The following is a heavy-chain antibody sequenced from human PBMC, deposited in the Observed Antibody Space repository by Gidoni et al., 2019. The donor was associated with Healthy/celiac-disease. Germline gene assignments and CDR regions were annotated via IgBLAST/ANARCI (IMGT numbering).Heavy chain of an antibody. V-gene: IGHV3-9*01. Sequence: EVQLVESGGGLVQPGRSLRLSCAASGFTFDDYAMHWVRQAPGKGLEWVSGISWNSGSIGYADSVKGRFTISRDNAKNSLYLQMNSLRAEDTALYYCAKDLTYGSGRKDAFDIWGQGTMVTVSS. CDR1: GFTFDDYA. CDR3: AKDLTYGSGRKDAFDI. CDR2: ISWNSGSI. J-gene: IGHJ3*02. D-gene: IGHD3-10*01.